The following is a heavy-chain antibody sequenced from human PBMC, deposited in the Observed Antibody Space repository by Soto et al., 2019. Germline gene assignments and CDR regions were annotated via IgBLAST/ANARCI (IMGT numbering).Heavy chain of an antibody. D-gene: IGHD4-17*01. CDR3: ARQKVSRFYGEVDFFDY. CDR2: IKYSGTT. Sequence: SETLSLTCTVSGGSISSSRCHWGWIRQPPGKGLEWIASIKYSGTTFYNPSLKSRVTISIDTSNNHLSLQLSSVTAADTAVYYFARQKVSRFYGEVDFFDYWGLGTLVTVSS. J-gene: IGHJ4*02. V-gene: IGHV4-39*07. CDR1: GGSISSSRCH.